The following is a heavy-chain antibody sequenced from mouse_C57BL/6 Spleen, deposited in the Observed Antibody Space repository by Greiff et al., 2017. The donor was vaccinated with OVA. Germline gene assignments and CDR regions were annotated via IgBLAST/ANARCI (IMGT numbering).Heavy chain of an antibody. J-gene: IGHJ4*01. Sequence: EVQLQESGPGLVKPSQSLSLTCSVTGYSITSGYYWNWIRQFPGNKLEWMGYISYDGSNKYNPSLKNRISITRDTSKNQFFLKLNSVTTEDTATYYCARDRDYEDYAMDYWGQGTSVTVSS. CDR1: GYSITSGYY. CDR3: ARDRDYEDYAMDY. D-gene: IGHD2-4*01. V-gene: IGHV3-6*01. CDR2: ISYDGSN.